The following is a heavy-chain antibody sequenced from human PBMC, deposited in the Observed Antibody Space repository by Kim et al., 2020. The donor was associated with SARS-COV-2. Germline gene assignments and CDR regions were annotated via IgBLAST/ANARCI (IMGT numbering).Heavy chain of an antibody. CDR2: T. D-gene: IGHD5-18*01. CDR3: ARGESSYGPDY. V-gene: IGHV3-23*01. Sequence: TYDADSVKGRFTISRDNSKNTLYLQVNSLRVEDTAVYYCARGESSYGPDYWGQGTLVTVSS. J-gene: IGHJ4*02.